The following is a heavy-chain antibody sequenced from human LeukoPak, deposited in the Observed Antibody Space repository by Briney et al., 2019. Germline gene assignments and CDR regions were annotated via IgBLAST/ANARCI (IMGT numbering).Heavy chain of an antibody. V-gene: IGHV1-69*13. CDR2: IIPIFGTA. D-gene: IGHD3-10*01. CDR3: AISVWFGDPYYYYYYGMDV. Sequence: GASVKVSRKASGYTFTSYAISWVRQAPGQGLEWMGGIIPIFGTANYAQKSQGRVTITADESTSTAYMELSSLRSEDTAVYYCAISVWFGDPYYYYYYGMDVWGQGTTVTVSS. J-gene: IGHJ6*02. CDR1: GYTFTSYA.